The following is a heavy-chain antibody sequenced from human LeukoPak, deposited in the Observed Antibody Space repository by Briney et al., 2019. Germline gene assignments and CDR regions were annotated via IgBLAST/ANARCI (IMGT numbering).Heavy chain of an antibody. V-gene: IGHV3-30*03. CDR1: GFTFSSYS. D-gene: IGHD6-13*01. CDR2: ISYDGSDK. CDR3: ARDIAYD. Sequence: PGGSLRLSCAASGFTFSSYSMNWVRQAPGKGLEWVALISYDGSDKYYADSVKGRFTISRDNSKNTLYLQMNSLRAEDTAVYYCARDIAYDWGQGTLVTVSS. J-gene: IGHJ4*02.